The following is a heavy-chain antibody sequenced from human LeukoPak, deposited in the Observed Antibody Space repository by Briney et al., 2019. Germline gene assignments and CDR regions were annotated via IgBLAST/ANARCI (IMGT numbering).Heavy chain of an antibody. CDR2: ISYAGSNE. Sequence: GGSLRLSCVPSGFTFSRSGMHWVRQAPGKGLEWVAVISYAGSNEHYADSVKGRFTISRDNSKNTLFLQMNSLRAEDTAVYYCARGDFRWEMATTIAFDIWGQGTMVTVSS. CDR1: GFTFSRSG. V-gene: IGHV3-30*19. J-gene: IGHJ3*02. D-gene: IGHD5-24*01. CDR3: ARGDFRWEMATTIAFDI.